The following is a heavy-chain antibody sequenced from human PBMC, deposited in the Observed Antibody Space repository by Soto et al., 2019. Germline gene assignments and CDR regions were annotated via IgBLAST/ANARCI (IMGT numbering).Heavy chain of an antibody. CDR1: GFNFSANY. D-gene: IGHD3-22*01. J-gene: IGHJ5*02. V-gene: IGHV3-11*06. Sequence: QRQLVESGGGLVKPGGSLRLSCAASGFNFSANYMSWVRQAPGKGLEWISYISSSSRDTEYADSVKGRFMISRDNAKGSMSLQMNSLRVEDTAIYYCVRWLEGLTTSDTWGQGTPVTVSS. CDR3: VRWLEGLTTSDT. CDR2: ISSSSRDT.